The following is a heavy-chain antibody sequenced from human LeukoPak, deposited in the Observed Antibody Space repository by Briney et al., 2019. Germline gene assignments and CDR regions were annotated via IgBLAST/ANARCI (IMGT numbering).Heavy chain of an antibody. Sequence: SETLSLTCTVSGGSISSYYWSWIRQPAGKGLEWIGYIYYSGSTNYNSSLKSRVTISVDTSKHQFSLKLSSVTAADTAVYYCAREGVGATDDAFDVWGQGIVVTVSS. V-gene: IGHV4-59*13. CDR1: GGSISSYY. J-gene: IGHJ3*01. D-gene: IGHD1-26*01. CDR3: AREGVGATDDAFDV. CDR2: IYYSGST.